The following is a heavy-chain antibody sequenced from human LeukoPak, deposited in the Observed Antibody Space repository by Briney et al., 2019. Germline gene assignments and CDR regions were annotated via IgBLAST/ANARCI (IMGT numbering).Heavy chain of an antibody. CDR3: ARTRYYYNSRSYGAPYYFDY. CDR1: GGSISSSSYY. D-gene: IGHD3-10*01. J-gene: IGHJ4*02. V-gene: IGHV4-39*01. CDR2: IYHSGST. Sequence: PSETLSLTCTVSGGSISSSSYYWGWIRQPPGKGLEWIGEIYHSGSTNYNPSLKSRVTISVDKSKNQFSLKLSSVTAADTAVYYCARTRYYYNSRSYGAPYYFDYWGQGTLVTVSS.